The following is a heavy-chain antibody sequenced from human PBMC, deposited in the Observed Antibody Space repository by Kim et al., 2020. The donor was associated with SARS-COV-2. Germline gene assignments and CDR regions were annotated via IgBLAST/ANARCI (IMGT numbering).Heavy chain of an antibody. CDR1: GGSISSSSYS. CDR2: LYYSGST. V-gene: IGHV4-39*01. CDR3: AGHKSDGTGIAEALYY. J-gene: IGHJ4*01. Sequence: SETLSLTCTVSGGSISSSSYSWDWIRQPPGKGLEWIGSLYYSGSTDYNPSLKSRVTISVDTSKNQFSLKLSSVTAADTAVYYCAGHKSDGTGIAEALYY. D-gene: IGHD6-13*01.